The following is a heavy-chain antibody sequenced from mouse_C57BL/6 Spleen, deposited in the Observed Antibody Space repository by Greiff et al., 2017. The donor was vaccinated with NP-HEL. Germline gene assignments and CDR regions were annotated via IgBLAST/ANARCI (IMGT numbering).Heavy chain of an antibody. J-gene: IGHJ3*01. V-gene: IGHV1-81*01. CDR3: AREEGLRAWFAY. CDR1: GYTFTSYG. Sequence: QVQLQQSGAELARPGASVKLSCKASGYTFTSYGISWVKQRTGQGLEWIGEIYPRSGNTYYNEKFKGKATLTADKSSSTAYMELRSLTSEDSAVYFCAREEGLRAWFAYWGQGTLVTVSA. CDR2: IYPRSGNT. D-gene: IGHD2-4*01.